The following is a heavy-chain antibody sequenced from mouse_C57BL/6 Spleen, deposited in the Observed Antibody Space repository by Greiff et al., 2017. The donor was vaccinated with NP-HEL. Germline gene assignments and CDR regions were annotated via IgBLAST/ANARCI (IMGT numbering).Heavy chain of an antibody. D-gene: IGHD2-3*01. Sequence: EVQVVQSGGGLVKPGGSLKLSCAASGFTFSDYGMHWVRQAPEKGLEWVAYISSGSSTINYADTVKGRSTITRDNATNTLFLQMTRLRSEDAAMYYCARRGDDPYYYAMDYWGQGTSVTVSS. CDR1: GFTFSDYG. CDR3: ARRGDDPYYYAMDY. CDR2: ISSGSSTI. V-gene: IGHV5-17*01. J-gene: IGHJ4*01.